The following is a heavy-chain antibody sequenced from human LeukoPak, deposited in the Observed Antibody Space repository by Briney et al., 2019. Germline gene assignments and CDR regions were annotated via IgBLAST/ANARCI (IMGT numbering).Heavy chain of an antibody. CDR1: GFTFSSYA. V-gene: IGHV3-23*01. J-gene: IGHJ4*02. D-gene: IGHD3-22*01. CDR3: AKREYYDDSGGYYYFDY. Sequence: GGSLRLSCAASGFTFSSYAMCWVRHAPGEGLEWGSVISASGNDIYYADSVRGRFTISRDNSRNTLYLQVNSLRAEATAVYYCAKREYYDDSGGYYYFDYWGQGTLVTVSS. CDR2: ISASGNDI.